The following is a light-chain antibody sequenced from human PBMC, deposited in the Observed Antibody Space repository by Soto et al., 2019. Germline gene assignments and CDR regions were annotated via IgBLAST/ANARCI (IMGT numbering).Light chain of an antibody. CDR3: QQYGSSPPWT. CDR1: QSVSSSF. J-gene: IGKJ1*01. CDR2: GAS. Sequence: EIVLTQSPGTLSLSPGERATLSCRASQSVSSSFLAWYQHKPGQAPRLLIYGASIRATGIPDRFSGGGSGTDFTLTISRLEPEDFAVYYCQQYGSSPPWTFGQGTKVDIK. V-gene: IGKV3-20*01.